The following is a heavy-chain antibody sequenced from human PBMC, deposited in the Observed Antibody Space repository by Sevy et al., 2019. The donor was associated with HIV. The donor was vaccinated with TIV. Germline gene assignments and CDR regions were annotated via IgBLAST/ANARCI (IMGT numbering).Heavy chain of an antibody. V-gene: IGHV3-21*01. Sequence: GGSLRLSCNASGITFSTSVMNWVRQSPDRGLEWVSSISGDTYYTKNADSMRGRFIGSRDNAKNSLFLAMNSLTVEDTAVYYCTRASLPGVCSTTSCYYAFDIWGPGTVVTVSS. CDR2: ISGDTYYT. J-gene: IGHJ3*02. CDR1: GITFSTSV. D-gene: IGHD2-2*01. CDR3: TRASLPGVCSTTSCYYAFDI.